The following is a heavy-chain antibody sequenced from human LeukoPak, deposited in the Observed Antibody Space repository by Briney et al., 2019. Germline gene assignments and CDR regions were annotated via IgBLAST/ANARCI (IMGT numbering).Heavy chain of an antibody. D-gene: IGHD1-26*01. CDR1: GVSISSSTYY. V-gene: IGHV4-39*01. J-gene: IGHJ4*02. Sequence: SETLSLTCTVSGVSISSSTYYWGWLRQPPGKGLEWIGSIYYSGTTYYNSALKSRLTIPVDTSKNQFSLKLTSVTAADTAVYYCARPSVGATRGFALWGQGTLVTVPS. CDR2: IYYSGTT. CDR3: ARPSVGATRGFAL.